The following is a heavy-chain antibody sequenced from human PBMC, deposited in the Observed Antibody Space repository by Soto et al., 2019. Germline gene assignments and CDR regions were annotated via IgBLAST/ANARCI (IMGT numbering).Heavy chain of an antibody. J-gene: IGHJ6*02. CDR1: GFTFSNYA. Sequence: EVQLLESGGGLVQPGGSLRLSCTASGFTFSNYAMSWVRQAPDKGLEWVSAISGRGGSTYYADSVKGRFTISRDNSKNMLLLPMNSLRAEDTALYYWAKDSTVTTALYSDYSGLDVWGQGTTVTVSS. CDR2: ISGRGGST. V-gene: IGHV3-23*01. CDR3: AKDSTVTTALYSDYSGLDV. D-gene: IGHD4-17*01.